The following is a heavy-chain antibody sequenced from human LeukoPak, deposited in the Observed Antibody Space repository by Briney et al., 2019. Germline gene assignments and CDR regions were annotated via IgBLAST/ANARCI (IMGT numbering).Heavy chain of an antibody. J-gene: IGHJ6*03. CDR2: IYYSGST. V-gene: IGHV4-59*12. CDR3: ARDRKRYCSSTSCYMYYYYYYMDV. CDR1: GGSISSYY. Sequence: SETLSLTCTVSGGSISSYYWSWIRQPPGKGLEWIGYIYYSGSTNYNPSLKSRVTISVDTSKNQFSLKLSSATAADTAVYYCARDRKRYCSSTSCYMYYYYYYMDVWGKGTTVTVSS. D-gene: IGHD2-2*02.